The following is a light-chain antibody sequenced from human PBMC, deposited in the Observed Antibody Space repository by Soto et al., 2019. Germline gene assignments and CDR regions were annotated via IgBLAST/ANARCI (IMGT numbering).Light chain of an antibody. CDR2: GNN. CDR1: SSNIGAGYD. Sequence: QSVLTQPPSVSGAPGQRVTISCSGSSSNIGAGYDVHWYQQLPGTAPKLLIYGNNNRPSGVPDRFSGSRSGTSASLAITGLLAEDEADYYCQSYDSSLSGYVVFGGGPKLTVL. CDR3: QSYDSSLSGYVV. J-gene: IGLJ2*01. V-gene: IGLV1-40*01.